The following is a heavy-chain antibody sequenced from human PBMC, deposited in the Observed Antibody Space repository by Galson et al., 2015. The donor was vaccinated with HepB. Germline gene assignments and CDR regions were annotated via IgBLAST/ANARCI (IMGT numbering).Heavy chain of an antibody. CDR2: ISYDGSSK. J-gene: IGHJ4*02. CDR1: GFTFSTYA. D-gene: IGHD1-26*01. Sequence: SLRLSCAASGFTFSTYAMHWARQAPGKGLGWMAIISYDGSSKYYADSVKGRFTISRDNSKNTLYLQMNSLRAEDTAVYYCARPDSGSSSGVDYWGQGTLVTVSS. CDR3: ARPDSGSSSGVDY. V-gene: IGHV3-30*04.